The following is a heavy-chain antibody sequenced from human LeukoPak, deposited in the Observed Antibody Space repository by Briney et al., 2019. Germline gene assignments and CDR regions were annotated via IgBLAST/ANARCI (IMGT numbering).Heavy chain of an antibody. CDR1: GFTFSSYA. CDR3: ATGRGQQLVTTFFPSAY. CDR2: ISYDGSNK. V-gene: IGHV3-30*04. J-gene: IGHJ4*02. D-gene: IGHD6-13*01. Sequence: PGGSLRLSCAASGFTFSSYAMHWVRQAPGKGLEWVTFISYDGSNKNYADSVKGRFTISRDNFKNTLYLQMNSLRVQDTAVYYCATGRGQQLVTTFFPSAYWGQGTLVTVSS.